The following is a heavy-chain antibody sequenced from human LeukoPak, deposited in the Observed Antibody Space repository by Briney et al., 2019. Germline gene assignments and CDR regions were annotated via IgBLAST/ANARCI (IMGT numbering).Heavy chain of an antibody. Sequence: PGRSLRLSCAVSGFTFSSYGMHWVCQAPGRGREWVSVIWVDGSNTYYADSVKGRFTICRDNSKNTLYRQMNSIIADDTAVYESANRRVTIMAVEAFDIWGQGAIVTVSS. CDR2: IWVDGSNT. V-gene: IGHV3-33*06. D-gene: IGHD3-10*01. CDR3: ANRRVTIMAVEAFDI. CDR1: GFTFSSYG. J-gene: IGHJ3*02.